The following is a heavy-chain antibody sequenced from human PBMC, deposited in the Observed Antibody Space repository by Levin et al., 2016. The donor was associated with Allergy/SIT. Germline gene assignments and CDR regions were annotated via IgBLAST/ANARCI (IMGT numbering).Heavy chain of an antibody. CDR1: GGSISSSNW. Sequence: SETLSLTCAVSGGSISSSNWWSWVRQPPGKGLEWIGEIYHSGSTNYNPSLKSRVTISVDKSKNQFSLKLSSVTAADTAVYYCAREPTSVDTAMAIDYWGQGTLVTVSS. CDR3: AREPTSVDTAMAIDY. J-gene: IGHJ4*02. CDR2: IYHSGST. V-gene: IGHV4-4*02. D-gene: IGHD5-18*01.